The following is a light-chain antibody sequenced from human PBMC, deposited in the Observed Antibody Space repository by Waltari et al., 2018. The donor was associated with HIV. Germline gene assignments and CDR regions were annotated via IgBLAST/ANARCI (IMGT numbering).Light chain of an antibody. CDR3: SSYAGSNNWV. CDR2: EVS. Sequence: QSALTQSPSASGSPGQSVPISCTGTSSDVGGYNSVSWYQQYPGKAPKVRIFEVSNRPSGVPVSFSGSRSGNTASLTVSGLQAEDEADYYCSSYAGSNNWVFGGGTKLTVL. J-gene: IGLJ3*02. CDR1: SSDVGGYNS. V-gene: IGLV2-8*01.